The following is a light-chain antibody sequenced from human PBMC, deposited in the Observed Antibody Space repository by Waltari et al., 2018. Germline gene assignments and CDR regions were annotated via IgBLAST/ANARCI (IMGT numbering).Light chain of an antibody. V-gene: IGKV1-5*03. CDR3: QQYNILPYT. Sequence: DIQRTQSSSTLPASVGDRVTITCRASQSISNWLAWYQQKPGKAPKVLFYKSFTLQSGVPSRFSGSGSETEFILTISSLQPDDFATYYCQQYNILPYTFGQGTTLEI. CDR1: QSISNW. CDR2: KSF. J-gene: IGKJ2*01.